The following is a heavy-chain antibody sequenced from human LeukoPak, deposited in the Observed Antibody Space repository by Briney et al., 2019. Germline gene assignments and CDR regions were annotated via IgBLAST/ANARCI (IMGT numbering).Heavy chain of an antibody. CDR3: ARDEPYNRGWYYFDF. J-gene: IGHJ4*02. CDR1: GYTFTNYG. Sequence: GASVNVSCKASGYTFTNYGLSWVRQAPGQGLEWMGWISADNGQTRYSQKFQERVKMTTDTSTNTAYMELKSLKSDDTAVYYCARDEPYNRGWYYFDFWGQGTLVTVSS. CDR2: ISADNGQT. D-gene: IGHD6-19*01. V-gene: IGHV1-18*01.